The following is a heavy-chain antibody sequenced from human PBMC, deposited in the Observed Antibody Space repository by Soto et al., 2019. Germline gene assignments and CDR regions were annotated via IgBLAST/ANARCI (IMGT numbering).Heavy chain of an antibody. J-gene: IGHJ6*02. CDR2: INHSGST. CDR3: ARTWIGYSSSWYVDYYYGMDV. D-gene: IGHD6-13*01. Sequence: SETLSLTCAVYGGSFSGYYWSWIRQPPGKGLEWIGEINHSGSTNYNPSLKSRVTISVDTSKNQFSLKLSSVTAADTAVYYCARTWIGYSSSWYVDYYYGMDVWGQGTTVT. CDR1: GGSFSGYY. V-gene: IGHV4-34*01.